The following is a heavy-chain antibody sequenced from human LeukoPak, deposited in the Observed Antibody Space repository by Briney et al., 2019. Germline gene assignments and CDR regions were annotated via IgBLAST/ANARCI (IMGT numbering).Heavy chain of an antibody. D-gene: IGHD3-10*01. Sequence: GASVKVSCKASGYTFTNYDINWVRQATGQGLEWMGWMNPNSANTGYAQKFQGRVTITRNTSISTAYMELSSLRSEDTAVYYCARAHSSSYSYYYYMDVWGEGTTVTVSS. CDR2: MNPNSANT. CDR3: ARAHSSSYSYYYYMDV. CDR1: GYTFTNYD. V-gene: IGHV1-8*03. J-gene: IGHJ6*03.